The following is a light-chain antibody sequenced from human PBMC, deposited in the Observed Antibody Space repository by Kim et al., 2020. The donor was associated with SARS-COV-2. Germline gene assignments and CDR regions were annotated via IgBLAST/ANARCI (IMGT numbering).Light chain of an antibody. CDR3: NSRDSSGNHYV. CDR2: GKN. Sequence: SSELTQDPAVSVALGQTVRITCQGDSLRSYYASWYQQKPGQAPVLVIYGKNNRPSGIPDRFSGSSSGNTASLTITGAQVEDDADYYCNSRDSSGNHYVFGTGTKVTVL. V-gene: IGLV3-19*01. J-gene: IGLJ1*01. CDR1: SLRSYY.